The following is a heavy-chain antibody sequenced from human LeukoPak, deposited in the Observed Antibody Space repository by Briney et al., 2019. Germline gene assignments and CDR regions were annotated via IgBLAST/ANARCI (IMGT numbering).Heavy chain of an antibody. CDR2: IYNSGST. Sequence: PSETLSLTCTVSGGSISSYYWSWIRQPPGKGLEWIGYIYNSGSTNYNHSLKSRVTISEDMSNNQFSLKLSSVTVADTAVYYCARALRLWGGNSGIAFDIWGQGTMVTVSS. V-gene: IGHV4-59*01. J-gene: IGHJ3*02. CDR3: ARALRLWGGNSGIAFDI. CDR1: GGSISSYY. D-gene: IGHD4-23*01.